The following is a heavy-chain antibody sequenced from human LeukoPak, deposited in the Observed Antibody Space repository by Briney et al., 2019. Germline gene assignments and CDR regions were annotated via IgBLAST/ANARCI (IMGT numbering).Heavy chain of an antibody. CDR3: ARDAPCGGDCYPDY. CDR2: INPGDGRT. CDR1: GYIFTSYY. J-gene: IGHJ4*02. V-gene: IGHV1-46*01. D-gene: IGHD2-21*02. Sequence: GASVKVSCKASGYIFTSYYIHWVRQAPGQGLEWMGIINPGDGRTTYAQKFQDRVTMTRDTSTTTVYMELSSLRSEDTAVYYCARDAPCGGDCYPDYWGQGTLVIVPS.